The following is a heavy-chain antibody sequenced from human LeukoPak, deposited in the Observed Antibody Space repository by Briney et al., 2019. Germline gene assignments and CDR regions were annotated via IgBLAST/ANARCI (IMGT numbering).Heavy chain of an antibody. CDR3: AKDFGYSYGPSFDY. V-gene: IGHV3-23*01. Sequence: PGGSLRLSCAASGFTFSSYALSWVRQAPGKGLEWVSAISGSGGSTYYADSVKGRFTISRDNSKNTLYLQMNSLRAEDTAVYYCAKDFGYSYGPSFDYWGQGTLVTVSS. CDR2: ISGSGGST. CDR1: GFTFSSYA. D-gene: IGHD5-18*01. J-gene: IGHJ4*02.